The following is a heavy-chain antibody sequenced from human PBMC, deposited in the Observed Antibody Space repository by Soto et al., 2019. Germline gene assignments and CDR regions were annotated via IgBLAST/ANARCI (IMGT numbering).Heavy chain of an antibody. V-gene: IGHV1-3*01. CDR3: ARLSSTRPYYYGMDV. D-gene: IGHD6-13*01. J-gene: IGHJ6*02. CDR2: INAGNGNT. Sequence: ASVKVSCKASGYTFSSYSIQWVRQAPGQRLEWMGWINAGNGNTKYSQKFQGRVTITSDSSASTAYMELSSLKSEDTAVYYCARLSSTRPYYYGMDVWGPGPTLTV. CDR1: GYTFSSYS.